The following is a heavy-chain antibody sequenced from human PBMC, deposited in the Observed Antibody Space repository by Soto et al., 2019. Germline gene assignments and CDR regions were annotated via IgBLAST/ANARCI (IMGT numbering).Heavy chain of an antibody. CDR1: GGSISSSGYY. CDR2: IYYSGTT. Sequence: PSETLSLTCTVSGGSISSSGYYWGWIRQPPGKGLEWIGTIYYSGTTYYNQSLKSRVTISVDTSKNQFSLKLSFVTAADTAVYYCTRNGVRYYYYGMDVWGQGTTVT. J-gene: IGHJ6*02. D-gene: IGHD2-8*01. CDR3: TRNGVRYYYYGMDV. V-gene: IGHV4-39*01.